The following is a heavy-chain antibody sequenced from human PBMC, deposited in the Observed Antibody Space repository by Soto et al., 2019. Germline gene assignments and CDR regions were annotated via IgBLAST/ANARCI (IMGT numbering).Heavy chain of an antibody. CDR2: IYSSGST. V-gene: IGHV4-39*01. J-gene: IGHJ1*01. CDR1: GGTFSSTAYC. Sequence: QLQLQESGPGLVKPSETLSLSCIVSGGTFSSTAYCWGWIRQPPGKGLEWIGSIYSSGSTYYNPSLKSRVTISIDASNNQFSLKLSSVTAADTAVFYCTRGGDLEYFQRWGQGTLVTVSS. CDR3: TRGGDLEYFQR. D-gene: IGHD4-17*01.